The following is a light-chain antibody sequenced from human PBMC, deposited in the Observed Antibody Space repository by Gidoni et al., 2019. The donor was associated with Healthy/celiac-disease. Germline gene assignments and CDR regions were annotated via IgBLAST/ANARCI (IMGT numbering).Light chain of an antibody. Sequence: EIVLTQCPGTLSLSPGERATLSCRARQSVSSSYLAWYQQKPGQAPRLLIYGASSRATGIPDRFSGSGSGTDFTLTISRLEPEDFAVYYCQQYGSSPLTFGGGTKVEIK. CDR3: QQYGSSPLT. V-gene: IGKV3-20*01. J-gene: IGKJ4*01. CDR1: QSVSSSY. CDR2: GAS.